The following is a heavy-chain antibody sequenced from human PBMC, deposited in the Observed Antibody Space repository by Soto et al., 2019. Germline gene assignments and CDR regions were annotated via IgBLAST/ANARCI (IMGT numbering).Heavy chain of an antibody. V-gene: IGHV3-74*01. J-gene: IGHJ4*02. D-gene: IGHD4-17*01. Sequence: EVQLVESGGGLVQPGGSLRLSCAASGFTFNSYWMHWVRQAPGKGLVWVSRIDRDGTDTNYADSVKGRFTISRDNAKNTLFLQMNGLTAEDTAVYYCARATTTVTTRPTLGYWGRGTLVTVSS. CDR1: GFTFNSYW. CDR2: IDRDGTDT. CDR3: ARATTTVTTRPTLGY.